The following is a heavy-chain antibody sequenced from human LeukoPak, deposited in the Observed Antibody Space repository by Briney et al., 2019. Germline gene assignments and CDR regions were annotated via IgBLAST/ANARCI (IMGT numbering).Heavy chain of an antibody. V-gene: IGHV3-53*01. D-gene: IGHD3-22*01. CDR1: GFTVSSNY. Sequence: GGSLRLSCAASGFTVSSNYMSWVRQAPGKGLEWVSVIYSGGGTYYADSVKGRFTISRDNSKNTLYLQMNSLRAEDTAVYYCARTGLFTDSSGYYPDYWGQGTLVTVSS. J-gene: IGHJ4*02. CDR3: ARTGLFTDSSGYYPDY. CDR2: IYSGGGT.